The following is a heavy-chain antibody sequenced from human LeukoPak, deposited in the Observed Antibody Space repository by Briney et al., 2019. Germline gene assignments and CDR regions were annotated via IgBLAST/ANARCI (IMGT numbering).Heavy chain of an antibody. CDR1: GFTFSTYE. CDR2: ISSSGSTI. J-gene: IGHJ6*03. V-gene: IGHV3-48*03. CDR3: ARDQRQTLVYYYYYMDV. Sequence: PGGSLRLSCAASGFTFSTYEMNWVRQAPGKGLEWVSYISSSGSTIYYADSVKGRFTISRDNAKNSLYLQMNSLRAEDTAVYYCARDQRQTLVYYYYYMDVWGKGTTVTVSS.